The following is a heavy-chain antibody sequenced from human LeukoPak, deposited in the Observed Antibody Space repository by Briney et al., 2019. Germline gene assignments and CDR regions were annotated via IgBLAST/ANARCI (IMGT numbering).Heavy chain of an antibody. CDR3: ARSPDDAFDI. V-gene: IGHV4-31*03. CDR2: IYYSGTT. Sequence: SETLSLTCTVSGGSISGYYWSWIRQHPGKGLEWIGYIYYSGTTYYNPSLKSRVSISVDTSKNQFSLKLNSVTAADTAVYYCARSPDDAFDIWGQGTMVTVSS. J-gene: IGHJ3*02. CDR1: GGSISGYY.